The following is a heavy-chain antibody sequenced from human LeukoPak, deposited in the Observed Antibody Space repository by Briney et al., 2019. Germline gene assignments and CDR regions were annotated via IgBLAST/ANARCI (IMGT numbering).Heavy chain of an antibody. J-gene: IGHJ6*03. Sequence: ASVKVSCKASGYTFTRYYMHWVRQAPGHGLEWRGIINPSGGSTNYAQKFQRRVTMTRDTSTNTVYMELSSLRSEDTAVYYCARGPSITMVRGGQWYYYMDVWGKGTTVTISS. CDR3: ARGPSITMVRGGQWYYYMDV. CDR1: GYTFTRYY. V-gene: IGHV1-46*01. CDR2: INPSGGST. D-gene: IGHD3-10*01.